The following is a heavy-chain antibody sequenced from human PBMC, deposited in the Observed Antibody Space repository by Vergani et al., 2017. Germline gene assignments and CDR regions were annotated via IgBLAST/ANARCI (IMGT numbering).Heavy chain of an antibody. CDR2: IYYSGST. Sequence: QVQLQESGPGLVKPSETLSLTCTVSGCSISSYYWSWIRQPPGKGLEWIGYIYYSGSTNYKPSLKSVVTISVDTSKNQFSLKLSSVTAADTAVYYCARVGGGYSYGYYFDYWGQGTLVTVSS. CDR3: ARVGGGYSYGYYFDY. V-gene: IGHV4-59*01. CDR1: GCSISSYY. D-gene: IGHD5-18*01. J-gene: IGHJ4*02.